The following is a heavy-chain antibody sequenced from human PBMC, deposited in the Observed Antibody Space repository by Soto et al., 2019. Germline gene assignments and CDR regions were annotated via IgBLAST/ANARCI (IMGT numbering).Heavy chain of an antibody. CDR3: AKQQGPGTPYYYAMDV. CDR1: GFTFSSYA. Sequence: GGSLRLSCAASGFTFSSYAMSWVRQAPGKGLEWVSVIRGSGDRTYYADSVKGRFTISRDNSKNTLYMQMNTLRAEDTAVYYCAKQQGPGTPYYYAMDVWGQGTTVTVSS. D-gene: IGHD1-1*01. CDR2: IRGSGDRT. V-gene: IGHV3-23*01. J-gene: IGHJ6*02.